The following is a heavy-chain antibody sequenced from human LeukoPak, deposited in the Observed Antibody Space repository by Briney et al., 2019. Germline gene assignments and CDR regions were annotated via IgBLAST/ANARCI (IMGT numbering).Heavy chain of an antibody. J-gene: IGHJ5*02. CDR1: DGSITSIHYY. Sequence: SETLCLTCTVSDGSITSIHYYWGWIRQPPGKGLEWIGNIYYFGSTYYNPSLRSRVTISVDTSKNQFSLKLSSVTAADTALYYCARMTCGGGTCWWFDPWGQGTLVTVSS. D-gene: IGHD2-15*01. CDR3: ARMTCGGGTCWWFDP. CDR2: IYYFGST. V-gene: IGHV4-39*01.